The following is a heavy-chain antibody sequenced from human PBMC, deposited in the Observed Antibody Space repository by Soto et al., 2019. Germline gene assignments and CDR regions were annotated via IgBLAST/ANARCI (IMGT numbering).Heavy chain of an antibody. V-gene: IGHV3-74*01. J-gene: IGHJ3*01. CDR3: ARGGRGAFAL. Sequence: EVQLVESGGGLVQPGESLRLSCAASGFTFSYYWMHWVRQAPGKGLVWVSRIHSDGSSTTYADSVKGRFTISRDNARNTLYLQMNSLRAEDTAVYYCARGGRGAFALWGQGTVVTVSS. D-gene: IGHD1-26*01. CDR1: GFTFSYYW. CDR2: IHSDGSST.